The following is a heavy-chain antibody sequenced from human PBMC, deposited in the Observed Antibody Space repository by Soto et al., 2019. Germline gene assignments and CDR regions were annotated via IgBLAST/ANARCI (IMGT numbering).Heavy chain of an antibody. CDR3: ARDQETSGERAYYYYGMDV. Sequence: SETLSLTCTVSGGSVSSGSYYWSWVRQPPGKGLEWIGYLYYSGITNYNPSLKSRVTISVDTSKNQFSLKLSSVTAADTAVYYCARDQETSGERAYYYYGMDVWGQGTTVTVSS. CDR1: GGSVSSGSYY. D-gene: IGHD6-19*01. V-gene: IGHV4-61*01. J-gene: IGHJ6*02. CDR2: LYYSGIT.